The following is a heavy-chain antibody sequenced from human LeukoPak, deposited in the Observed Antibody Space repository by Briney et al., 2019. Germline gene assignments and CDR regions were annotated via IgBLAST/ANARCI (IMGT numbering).Heavy chain of an antibody. CDR1: GFTFSSYA. V-gene: IGHV3-23*01. Sequence: GGSLRLSCAASGFTFSSYAMSWVRQAPGKGLEWVSAISGSGGSTCYADSVKGRFTISRDNSKNTLYLLMNSLRAEDTAVYYCAKAPQRASGYWGQGTLVTVSS. CDR2: ISGSGGST. J-gene: IGHJ4*02. CDR3: AKAPQRASGY.